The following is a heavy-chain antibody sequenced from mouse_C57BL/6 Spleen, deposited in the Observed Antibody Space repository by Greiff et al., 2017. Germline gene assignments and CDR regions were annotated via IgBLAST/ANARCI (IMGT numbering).Heavy chain of an antibody. Sequence: DVKVEESGGGLVKPGGSLTLSCAASGFTFSDYGMHWVRQAPEKGLEWVAYISSGSSTIYYADTVKGRFTISRDNAKNTLCLQMTSLRSEDTAMYYCARGDYYGSSHWYFDVWGTGTTVTVSS. J-gene: IGHJ1*03. CDR2: ISSGSSTI. CDR1: GFTFSDYG. CDR3: ARGDYYGSSHWYFDV. D-gene: IGHD1-1*01. V-gene: IGHV5-17*01.